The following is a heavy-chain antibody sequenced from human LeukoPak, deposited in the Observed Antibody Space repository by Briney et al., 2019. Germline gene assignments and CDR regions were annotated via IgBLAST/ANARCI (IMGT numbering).Heavy chain of an antibody. CDR3: ARVGDILTGYYGSRYFDY. V-gene: IGHV1-18*01. D-gene: IGHD3-9*01. CDR2: ISAYNGNT. CDR1: GYTLTSYG. Sequence: ASVKVSCKASGYTLTSYGISWVRQAPGQGLEWMGSISAYNGNTNYAQKLQGRVTMTTDTSTSTAYMELRSLRSDDTAVYYCARVGDILTGYYGSRYFDYWGQGTLVTVSS. J-gene: IGHJ4*02.